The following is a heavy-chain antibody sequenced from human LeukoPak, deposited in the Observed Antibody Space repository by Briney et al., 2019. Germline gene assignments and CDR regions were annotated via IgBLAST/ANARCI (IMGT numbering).Heavy chain of an antibody. CDR3: AKGVAAAGTLWFYFDY. V-gene: IGHV3-30*18. Sequence: GGSLRLSCAASGFTFSSYGMHWVRQAPGKGLEWVAVISYDGSNKYYADSVKGRFTISRDNSKNTLYLQMNSLRAEDTAVYYCAKGVAAAGTLWFYFDYWGQGTLVTVSS. D-gene: IGHD6-13*01. CDR1: GFTFSSYG. J-gene: IGHJ4*02. CDR2: ISYDGSNK.